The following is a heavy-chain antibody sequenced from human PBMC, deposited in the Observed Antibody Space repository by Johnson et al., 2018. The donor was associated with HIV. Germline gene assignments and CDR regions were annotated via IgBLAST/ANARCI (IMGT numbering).Heavy chain of an antibody. D-gene: IGHD6-13*01. V-gene: IGHV3-30*02. Sequence: HVQLVESGGGVVQPGGSLRLSCAASGFTFSSYGMHWVRQAPGKGLEWVAFIRYDGSNKYYADSVKGRFTISRDNSKNTLYLQMNSLRAEDTAVYYCAKDPRIAAACTEGAFDIWGQGTMVTVSS. CDR3: AKDPRIAAACTEGAFDI. CDR2: IRYDGSNK. J-gene: IGHJ3*02. CDR1: GFTFSSYG.